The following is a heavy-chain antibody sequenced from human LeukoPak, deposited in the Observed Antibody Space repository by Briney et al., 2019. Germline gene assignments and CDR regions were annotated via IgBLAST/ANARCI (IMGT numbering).Heavy chain of an antibody. CDR2: ISSSSSTI. CDR1: GFTFSAYY. D-gene: IGHD2-21*01. J-gene: IGHJ5*02. V-gene: IGHV3-11*01. CDR3: AMVVGNNWFDP. Sequence: GGSLRLSCAASGFTFSAYYMSWIRQAPGKGLEWVSYISSSSSTIYYADSVKGRFPISRDNAKNSLYLQMNSLRAEDTAVYYCAMVVGNNWFDPWGQGTLVTVSS.